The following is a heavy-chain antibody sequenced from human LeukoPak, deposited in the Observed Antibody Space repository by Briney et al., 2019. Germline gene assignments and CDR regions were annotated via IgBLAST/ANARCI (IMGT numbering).Heavy chain of an antibody. V-gene: IGHV4-61*02. D-gene: IGHD6-13*01. CDR2: IYTSGST. CDR3: VRYSSSWDYFDY. Sequence: SQTLSLTCTVSGGSISSGSYYWSWIRQAAGKGLEWIGRIYTSGSTNYNPSLKSRVTISVDTSKNQFSLKLSSVTAADTAVYYCVRYSSSWDYFDYWGQGTLVTVSS. CDR1: GGSISSGSYY. J-gene: IGHJ4*02.